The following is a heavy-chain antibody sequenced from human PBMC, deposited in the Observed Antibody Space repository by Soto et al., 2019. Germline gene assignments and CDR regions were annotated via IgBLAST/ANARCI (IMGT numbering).Heavy chain of an antibody. CDR2: ISYDGSNK. CDR3: AKEMVDTADYYYGMDV. Sequence: GGSLRLSCAASGFTFSSYGMHWVRQAPGKGLEWVAVISYDGSNKYYADSVKGRFTISRDNSKNTLYLQMNSLRAEDTAVYYCAKEMVDTADYYYGMDVWGQGTTVTVSS. CDR1: GFTFSSYG. D-gene: IGHD5-18*01. V-gene: IGHV3-30*18. J-gene: IGHJ6*02.